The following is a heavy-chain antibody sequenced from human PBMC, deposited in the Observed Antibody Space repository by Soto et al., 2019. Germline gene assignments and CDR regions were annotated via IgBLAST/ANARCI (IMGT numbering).Heavy chain of an antibody. CDR1: GYTFNAFG. CDR2: ISAYNGNT. CDR3: ARDRQLDRPGWFDP. J-gene: IGHJ5*02. D-gene: IGHD1-1*01. Sequence: QVQLVPSAAEVKKPGASVKVSCQASGYTFNAFGISWVRQAPGHGLEWMGWISAYNGNTNYAQKFQDRVTMTTDTSTSTAYRELRSLKSDDAAVYYCARDRQLDRPGWFDPWGQGTLVTVSS. V-gene: IGHV1-18*01.